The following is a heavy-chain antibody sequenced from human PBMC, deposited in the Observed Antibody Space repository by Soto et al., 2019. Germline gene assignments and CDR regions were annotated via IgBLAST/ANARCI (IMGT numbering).Heavy chain of an antibody. D-gene: IGHD3-10*01. CDR1: GGTFSSYA. Sequence: QVPLVQSGAEVKKPGSSVTVSCKASGGTFSSYAIHWVRQAPGQGLEWMGGIIPMYGPAKYAQRFQGRVTITADESTTTLYMELTSLTSQYTAVYYFARVTSMVRGVIDNWFDPWGHGTLVTVSS. J-gene: IGHJ5*02. CDR2: IIPMYGPA. CDR3: ARVTSMVRGVIDNWFDP. V-gene: IGHV1-69*01.